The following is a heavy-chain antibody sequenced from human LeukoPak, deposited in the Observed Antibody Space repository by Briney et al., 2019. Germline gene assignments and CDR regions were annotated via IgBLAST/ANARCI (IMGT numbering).Heavy chain of an antibody. D-gene: IGHD3-10*01. Sequence: PSETLSLTCTVSGYSISSGYYWGWIRQPPGKGLEWIGSTYHSGSTYYNPSLKSRVTISVDTSKNQFSLRLTSVTAADTAVYYCARDKVRGVYDFWGQGTLVTVSS. J-gene: IGHJ4*02. CDR3: ARDKVRGVYDF. V-gene: IGHV4-38-2*02. CDR1: GYSISSGYY. CDR2: TYHSGST.